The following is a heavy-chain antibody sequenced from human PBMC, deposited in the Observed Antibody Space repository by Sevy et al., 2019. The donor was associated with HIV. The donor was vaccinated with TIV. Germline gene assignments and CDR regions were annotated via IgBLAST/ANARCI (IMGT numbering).Heavy chain of an antibody. CDR2: INPNSGGT. J-gene: IGHJ5*02. Sequence: ASVKVSCKASGYTFTGYYIHWVRQAPGQGLEWMGYINPNSGGTNYAQKFQGRVTLTSDTSINTVYMELNRLTSDDTXXXXXXXGXXIFXXXIPSGWFDPWGQGTLVTVSS. V-gene: IGHV1-2*02. D-gene: IGHD3-3*01. CDR1: GYTFTGYY. CDR3: XXGXXIFXXXIPSGWFDP.